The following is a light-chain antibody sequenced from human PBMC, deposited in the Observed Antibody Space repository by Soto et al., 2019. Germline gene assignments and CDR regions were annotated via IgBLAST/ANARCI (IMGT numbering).Light chain of an antibody. CDR2: GVT. CDR3: TSYTTSSTVV. Sequence: QSALTQPASVSGSTGQSITISCTGTSSDVGGYNYVSWYQHHPGKAPKLMIYGVTNRPSWVFNRFSGSKSGNTASLTISGLQAEDEADYYCTSYTTSSTVVFGGGTKLTVL. CDR1: SSDVGGYNY. V-gene: IGLV2-14*03. J-gene: IGLJ2*01.